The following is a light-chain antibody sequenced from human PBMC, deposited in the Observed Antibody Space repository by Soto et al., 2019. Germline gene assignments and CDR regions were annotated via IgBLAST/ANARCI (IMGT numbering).Light chain of an antibody. CDR2: SSS. J-gene: IGKJ2*01. CDR3: QQANSFPYT. Sequence: DIQMTQSPSSVSASVGDRVIITCRASQGISSWLAWYQQKPGRAPNLLVYSSSNLQGGVPSRFSGNGSGTDFTLTISSLQPEDGATYYCQQANSFPYTFGQGTKLEI. V-gene: IGKV1-12*01. CDR1: QGISSW.